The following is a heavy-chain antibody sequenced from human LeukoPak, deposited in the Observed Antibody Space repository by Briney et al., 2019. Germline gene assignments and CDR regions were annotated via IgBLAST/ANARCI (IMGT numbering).Heavy chain of an antibody. V-gene: IGHV3-53*01. CDR3: ARDPLH. Sequence: GGSLRLSCAVSGFTLSTNHMNWVRQAPGKGLEWVSVIYSGGTTYYADSVKGRFTVSRDLSSNTVLLQMNSLRVEDAAMYYCARDPLHWGQGTLVTVSS. CDR1: GFTLSTNH. J-gene: IGHJ4*02. CDR2: IYSGGTT.